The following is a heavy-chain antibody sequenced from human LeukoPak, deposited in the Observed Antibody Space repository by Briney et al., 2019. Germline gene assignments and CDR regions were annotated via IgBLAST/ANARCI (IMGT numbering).Heavy chain of an antibody. CDR3: AGGPQYGGSFAY. Sequence: GGSLRLSCAASGFIFSSFEMAWVRQAPGKGLEWISYISDSGRIIKDADSVKGRLTISRDDTHNTVYLQMNSLRAEDTAIYYCAGGPQYGGSFAYWGQGTLVTVSS. CDR1: GFIFSSFE. J-gene: IGHJ4*02. CDR2: ISDSGRII. V-gene: IGHV3-48*03. D-gene: IGHD3-16*01.